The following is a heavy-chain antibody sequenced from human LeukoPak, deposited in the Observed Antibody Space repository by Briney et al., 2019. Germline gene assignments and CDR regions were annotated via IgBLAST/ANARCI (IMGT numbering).Heavy chain of an antibody. J-gene: IGHJ4*02. Sequence: GASVKVSCKASGYTFTNHGITWVRRAPGQGPEWMGWISAYNGNTNYAQHLQGRVTMTTDTSTTTAYMELRSLTSADTAVYYCARTYSSYFSSSEFDYWGQGTLVTVSS. V-gene: IGHV1-18*01. CDR1: GYTFTNHG. CDR3: ARTYSSYFSSSEFDY. CDR2: ISAYNGNT. D-gene: IGHD6-13*01.